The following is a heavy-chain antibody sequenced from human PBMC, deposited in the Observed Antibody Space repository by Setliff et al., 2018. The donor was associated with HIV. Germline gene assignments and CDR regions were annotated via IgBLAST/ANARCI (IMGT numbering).Heavy chain of an antibody. CDR3: AMGSSGYPFDY. V-gene: IGHV4-39*01. Sequence: PSETLSLTCSVSGGSISSSSYYWGWIRQPPGKGLDWIGSMSYTGTTYDNPSLKSRVTISVDTSKNQFSLKPTSVTAADAAVYFCAMGSSGYPFDYWGQGSLVTVSS. D-gene: IGHD3-22*01. CDR2: MSYTGTT. J-gene: IGHJ4*02. CDR1: GGSISSSSYY.